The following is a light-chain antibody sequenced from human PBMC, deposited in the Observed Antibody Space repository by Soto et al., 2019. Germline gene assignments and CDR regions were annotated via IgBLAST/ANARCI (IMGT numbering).Light chain of an antibody. V-gene: IGKV3-20*01. CDR2: GAS. J-gene: IGKJ5*01. CDR3: QQCGSSST. CDR1: QTFSNSF. Sequence: EIVLTQSPGTLSLSPGERATLSCRASQTFSNSFLSWFQQIPGQAPRLLIYGASMRATGIPDRFSGSGSGTVFTLTISRMEPEDVAVYYCQQCGSSSTFGQGTRLEIK.